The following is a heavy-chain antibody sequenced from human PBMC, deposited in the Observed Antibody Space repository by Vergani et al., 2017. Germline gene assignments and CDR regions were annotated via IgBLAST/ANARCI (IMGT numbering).Heavy chain of an antibody. J-gene: IGHJ1*01. CDR3: ASGRKYCSSTSCYPAEYFQH. V-gene: IGHV3-33*01. CDR2: IWYDGSNK. Sequence: QVQLVESGGGVVQPGRSLRLSCAASGFTFSSYGMHWVRQAPGKGLEWVAVIWYDGSNKYYADSVKGRFTISRDNSKNTLYLQMNSLRAEDTAVYYCASGRKYCSSTSCYPAEYFQHWGQGTLVTVSS. D-gene: IGHD2-2*01. CDR1: GFTFSSYG.